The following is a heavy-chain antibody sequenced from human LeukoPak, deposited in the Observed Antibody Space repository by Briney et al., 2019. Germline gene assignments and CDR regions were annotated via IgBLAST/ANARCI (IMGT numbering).Heavy chain of an antibody. CDR2: ISSSGYTI. D-gene: IGHD2-2*01. Sequence: PGGSLRLSCAASGFTFSHYEMNWVRQAPGKGLEWVSYISSSGYTIYYADSVKGRFTISRDNAKNSLYLQMNSLRAEDTAVYYCAREDCSSTSCYDPSVSDYRGQGTLVTVSS. J-gene: IGHJ4*02. CDR3: AREDCSSTSCYDPSVSDY. CDR1: GFTFSHYE. V-gene: IGHV3-48*03.